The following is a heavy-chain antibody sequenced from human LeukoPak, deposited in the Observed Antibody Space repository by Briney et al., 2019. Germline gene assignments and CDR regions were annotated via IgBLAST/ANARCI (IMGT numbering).Heavy chain of an antibody. Sequence: SETLSLTCTVSGGLISGSYWSWVRQPAGKGLEWIGRIYSDGTTNHNLFLRSRVTMSVDRSKNQFSLDLTFVTAADTAVYYCARYGYYYDSSGLGFFDLWGRGSLVTVSS. D-gene: IGHD3-22*01. CDR1: GGLISGSY. CDR2: IYSDGTT. V-gene: IGHV4-4*07. CDR3: ARYGYYYDSSGLGFFDL. J-gene: IGHJ2*01.